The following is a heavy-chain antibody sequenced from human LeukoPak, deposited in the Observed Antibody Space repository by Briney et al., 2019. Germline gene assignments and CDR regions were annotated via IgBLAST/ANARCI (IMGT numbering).Heavy chain of an antibody. D-gene: IGHD2-2*01. CDR3: ARGGYCSSTSCSDV. J-gene: IGHJ4*02. CDR2: IYSGGST. V-gene: IGHV3-53*01. Sequence: PGGSLRLSCAASGFTVSSNYMSWVRQAPGKGLEWVSVIYSGGSTYYADSVKGRFTISRDNSKNMLYLQMNSLRAEDTAVYYCARGGYCSSTSCSDVWGQGILVTVSS. CDR1: GFTVSSNY.